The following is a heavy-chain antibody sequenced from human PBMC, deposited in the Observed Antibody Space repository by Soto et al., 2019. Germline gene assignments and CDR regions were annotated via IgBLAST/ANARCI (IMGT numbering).Heavy chain of an antibody. CDR3: ARHSGYSYVDY. V-gene: IGHV4-59*01. J-gene: IGHJ4*01. CDR2: IYYSGTT. CDR1: GGSISSYY. D-gene: IGHD5-18*01. Sequence: SETLSLTCTVSGGSISSYYWNWIRQPPGKGLEWIGHIYYSGTTNYNPSLRSRVTISVDTSKNQFSLKLSSVTAADTAVYYCARHSGYSYVDYWGHGTLVTVSS.